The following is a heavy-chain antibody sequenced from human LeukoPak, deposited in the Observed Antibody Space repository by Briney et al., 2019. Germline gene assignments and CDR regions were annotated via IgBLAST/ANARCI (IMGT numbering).Heavy chain of an antibody. CDR3: AKDPYSSGWYIFDY. Sequence: QAGGSLRLSCAASGFTFSSYAITWVRQAPGKGLEWVAFIRYDGSNKYYADSVKGRFTISRDNSKNTLYLQMNSLRAEDTAVYYCAKDPYSSGWYIFDYWGQGTLVTVSS. CDR1: GFTFSSYA. J-gene: IGHJ4*02. V-gene: IGHV3-30*02. D-gene: IGHD6-19*01. CDR2: IRYDGSNK.